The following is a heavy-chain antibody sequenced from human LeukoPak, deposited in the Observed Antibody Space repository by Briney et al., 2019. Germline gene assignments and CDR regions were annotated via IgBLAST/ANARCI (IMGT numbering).Heavy chain of an antibody. CDR2: IYTSWGN. CDR3: ARERSGRLN. Sequence: SETLSLTCTVSGGSISSGGYYWSWIRQPAGKGLEWIGRIYTSWGNDYNPSLKSRVTISVDMSKNQFSLKLSSVTAADTAGYYCARERSGRLNWGQGTMVIVSS. J-gene: IGHJ3*01. D-gene: IGHD2-15*01. CDR1: GGSISSGGYY. V-gene: IGHV4-61*02.